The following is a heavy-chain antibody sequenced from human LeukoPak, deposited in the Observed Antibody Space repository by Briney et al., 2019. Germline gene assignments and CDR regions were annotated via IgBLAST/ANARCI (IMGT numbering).Heavy chain of an antibody. J-gene: IGHJ4*02. Sequence: SETLSLTSAVSGGSVSTYYWNWIRQPPGKGLEWIGYIYYSGSTNYNPSLKSRLTISVDTSNNQFSLKLSSVTAADTAVYYCASTSGYCSAGNCYSCFDYRGQGTLVTVSS. CDR2: IYYSGST. CDR1: GGSVSTYY. CDR3: ASTSGYCSAGNCYSCFDY. D-gene: IGHD2-15*01. V-gene: IGHV4-59*02.